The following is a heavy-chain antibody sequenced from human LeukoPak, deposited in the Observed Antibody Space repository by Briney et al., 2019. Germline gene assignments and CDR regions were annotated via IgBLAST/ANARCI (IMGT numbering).Heavy chain of an antibody. J-gene: IGHJ4*02. D-gene: IGHD3-10*01. V-gene: IGHV4-30-2*01. CDR2: IYHSGST. Sequence: PSETLSLTCAVSGGSISSGGYSWSWIRQPPGKGLEWIGYIYHSGSTYYNPSLKSRVTISVDRSKNQFSLKLSSVTAADTAVYYCARATRFGGQIDYWGQGTLVTVSS. CDR3: ARATRFGGQIDY. CDR1: GGSISSGGYS.